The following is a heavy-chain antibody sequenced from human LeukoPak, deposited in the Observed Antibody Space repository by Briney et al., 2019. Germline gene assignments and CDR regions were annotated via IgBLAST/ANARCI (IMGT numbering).Heavy chain of an antibody. CDR1: GGTFSSYA. V-gene: IGHV1-69*04. D-gene: IGHD2-2*01. J-gene: IGHJ4*02. CDR3: ARPGKPYCRSTSCYSFDY. CDR2: IIPILGIA. Sequence: ASVKLSCKASGGTFSSYAISWVRQAPGQGLEWMGRIIPILGIANYAQKFQGRVTITADKSTSTAYMELSSLRSEDTAVYYCARPGKPYCRSTSCYSFDYWGQGTLVTVSS.